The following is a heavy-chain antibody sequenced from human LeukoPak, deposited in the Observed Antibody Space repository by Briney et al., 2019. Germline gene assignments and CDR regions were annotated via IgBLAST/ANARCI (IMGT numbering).Heavy chain of an antibody. Sequence: GGSLRLSSAASGFTFSSYWMMWVRQAPRKGLEWVANIKKDGSDKYYVDSVKGRFTISRDNVKNSLYLQMKSLRIEDTAVYFCARDVASWGGYTFAYWGRGTLVTVSS. CDR2: IKKDGSDK. CDR3: ARDVASWGGYTFAY. CDR1: GFTFSSYW. D-gene: IGHD5-12*01. J-gene: IGHJ4*02. V-gene: IGHV3-7*01.